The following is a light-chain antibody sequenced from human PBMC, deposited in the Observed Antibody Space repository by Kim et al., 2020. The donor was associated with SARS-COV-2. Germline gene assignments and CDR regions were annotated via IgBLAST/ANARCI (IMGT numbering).Light chain of an antibody. V-gene: IGKV3-11*01. CDR1: QSINNY. CDR3: QHRGHWT. J-gene: IGKJ1*01. Sequence: VSLCKGDTATRSCRAIQSINNYWSWYQQTPGQRPMLLVYAACMRATGTAARFSGSGSGSNFTLTISSLAPEDFSVYYCQHRGHWTFGQGTKVDIK. CDR2: AAC.